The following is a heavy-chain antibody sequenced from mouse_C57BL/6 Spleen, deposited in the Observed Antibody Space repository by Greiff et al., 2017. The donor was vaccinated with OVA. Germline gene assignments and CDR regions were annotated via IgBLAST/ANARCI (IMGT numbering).Heavy chain of an antibody. CDR1: GYTFTSYW. D-gene: IGHD3-3*01. V-gene: IGHV1-69*01. Sequence: VQLQQPGAELVMPGASVKLSCKASGYTFTSYWMHWVKQRPGQGLEWIGEIDPSDSYTNYNQKFKGKSTLTVDKSSSTAYMQLSSLTSEDSAVYYCARGGRGFAYWGKGTLVTVSA. CDR3: ARGGRGFAY. CDR2: IDPSDSYT. J-gene: IGHJ3*01.